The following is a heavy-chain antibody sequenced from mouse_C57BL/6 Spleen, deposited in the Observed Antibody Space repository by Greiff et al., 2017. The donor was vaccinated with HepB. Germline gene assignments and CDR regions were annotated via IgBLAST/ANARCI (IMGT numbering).Heavy chain of an antibody. D-gene: IGHD1-1*01. CDR3: ARRGDYGFLYYYAMDY. CDR1: GYTFTDYY. CDR2: INPNNGGT. V-gene: IGHV1-26*01. Sequence: VQLQQSGPELVKPGASVKISCKASGYTFTDYYMNWVKQSHGKSLEWIGDINPNNGGTSYNQKFKGKATLTVDKSSSTAYMELRSLTSEDSAVNYCARRGDYGFLYYYAMDYWGQGTSVTVSS. J-gene: IGHJ4*01.